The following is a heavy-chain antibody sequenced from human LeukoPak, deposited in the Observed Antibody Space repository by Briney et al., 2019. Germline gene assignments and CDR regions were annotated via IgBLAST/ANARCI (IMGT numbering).Heavy chain of an antibody. J-gene: IGHJ6*04. CDR2: ISSSGSTI. CDR1: GFTFTSYE. V-gene: IGHV3-48*03. CDR3: AELGITMIGGV. D-gene: IGHD3-10*02. Sequence: PGGSLRLSCAASGFTFTSYEMNWVRQAPGKGLEWVSYISSSGSTIYYADSVKGRFTISRDNAKNSLYLQMNSLRAEDTAVYYCAELGITMIGGVWGKGSTVTISS.